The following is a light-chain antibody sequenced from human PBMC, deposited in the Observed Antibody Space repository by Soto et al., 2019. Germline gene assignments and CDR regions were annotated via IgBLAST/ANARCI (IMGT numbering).Light chain of an antibody. J-gene: IGKJ3*01. Sequence: EIVLTQSPGTLSLSPGERATLSCRASQSVSSSYLAWYQQKPGQAPRLLIYGASSRATGIPDRFSGSGSGTDFTLTISSLEPEDFAVYYCQQRSNSLTFGPGTKVDIK. CDR3: QQRSNSLT. CDR2: GAS. CDR1: QSVSSSY. V-gene: IGKV3D-20*02.